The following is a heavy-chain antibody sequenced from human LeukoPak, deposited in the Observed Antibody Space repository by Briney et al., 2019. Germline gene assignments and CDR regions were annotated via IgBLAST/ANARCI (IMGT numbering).Heavy chain of an antibody. CDR3: ARVSVLRFLEWTSSGWYPRRESAEYFQH. V-gene: IGHV4-39*07. CDR1: GGSISSSGYY. Sequence: SETLSLTCTASGGSISSSGYYWGWIRQPPGKGLEWIASINYSGTTYYNPSLKSRVTISVDTSKNQFSLKLSSVTAADTAVYYCARVSVLRFLEWTSSGWYPRRESAEYFQHWGQGTLVTVSS. D-gene: IGHD3-3*01. J-gene: IGHJ1*01. CDR2: INYSGTT.